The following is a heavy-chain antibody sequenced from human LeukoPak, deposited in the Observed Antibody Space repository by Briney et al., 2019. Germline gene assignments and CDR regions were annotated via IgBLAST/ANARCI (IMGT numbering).Heavy chain of an antibody. Sequence: PGGSLRLSCAASGFTFSTYAMTWVRQAPGKGLEWVSGISGSGRTTYYADSVKGRFTISRDSSKNTLYLQMNSLRAEDTAVYYCAKDYGGNSDAFDIWGQGTMVTVSS. CDR1: GFTFSTYA. CDR3: AKDYGGNSDAFDI. J-gene: IGHJ3*02. CDR2: ISGSGRTT. D-gene: IGHD4-23*01. V-gene: IGHV3-23*01.